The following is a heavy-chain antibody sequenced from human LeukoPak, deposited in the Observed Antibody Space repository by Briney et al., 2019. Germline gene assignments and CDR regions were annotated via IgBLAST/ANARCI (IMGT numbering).Heavy chain of an antibody. D-gene: IGHD2-2*02. CDR1: GGSISSSSYY. CDR2: IYYSGST. Sequence: SETLSLTCTVSGGSISSSSYYWGWIRQPPGKGLEWIGSIYYSGSTYYNPSLKSRVTISVDTSKNQFSLKLSSVTAADTAVYYCARGTRYCSSTSCYSSWFDPWGQGTLVTVSS. CDR3: ARGTRYCSSTSCYSSWFDP. V-gene: IGHV4-39*01. J-gene: IGHJ5*02.